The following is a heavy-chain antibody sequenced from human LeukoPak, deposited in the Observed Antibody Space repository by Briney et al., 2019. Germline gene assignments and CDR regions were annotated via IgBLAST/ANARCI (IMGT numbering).Heavy chain of an antibody. J-gene: IGHJ4*02. CDR1: GFTFSGSA. CDR3: ARANYYDISGYDY. CDR2: ITSSGSTI. D-gene: IGHD3-22*01. V-gene: IGHV3-48*03. Sequence: PGGSLRLSCAASGFTFSGSAMSWVRQAPGKGLEWVSYITSSGSTIYYADSVKGRFTISRDNAKNSLYLQMNSLRAEDTAVYYCARANYYDISGYDYWGQGTLVTVSS.